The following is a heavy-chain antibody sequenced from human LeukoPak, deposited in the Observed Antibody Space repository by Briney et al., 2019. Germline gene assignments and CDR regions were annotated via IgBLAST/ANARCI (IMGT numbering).Heavy chain of an antibody. CDR1: GFTFSSYW. Sequence: GGSLRLSCAASGFTFSSYWMSWVRQAPGKGLEWVANIKQDGSEKYYVDSVKGRFTISRDNAKDSLYLQMNSLRAEDTAVYYCARARGVGATKKYYGMDVWGQGTTVTVSS. CDR2: IKQDGSEK. CDR3: ARARGVGATKKYYGMDV. D-gene: IGHD1-26*01. V-gene: IGHV3-7*01. J-gene: IGHJ6*02.